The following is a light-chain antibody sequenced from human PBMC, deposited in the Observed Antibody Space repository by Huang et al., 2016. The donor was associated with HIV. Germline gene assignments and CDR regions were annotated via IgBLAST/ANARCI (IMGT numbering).Light chain of an antibody. Sequence: EIVMRQSPATLSASPGERVTLSCTASQSVSSNLAWYQQKPGQGPRLLIYGASTRATVIPARGSGSGSGTEFTLTISSLQSEDFAVYYCQQYNNWPRTFGQGTKVEIK. J-gene: IGKJ1*01. CDR1: QSVSSN. CDR2: GAS. CDR3: QQYNNWPRT. V-gene: IGKV3-15*01.